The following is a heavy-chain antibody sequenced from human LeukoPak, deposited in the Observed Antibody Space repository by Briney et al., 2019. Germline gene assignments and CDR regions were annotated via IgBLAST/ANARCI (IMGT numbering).Heavy chain of an antibody. D-gene: IGHD3-9*01. V-gene: IGHV4-61*01. CDR3: AREGQRLVGPSAFDI. Sequence: SETLSLTCTVSGGSVSSGSYYWSWIRQPPGKGLEWIGYIYYSGSTSYNPSLKSRVTISVDTSKNQFSLKLSSVTAADTAVYYCAREGQRLVGPSAFDIWGQGTMVTVSS. CDR1: GGSVSSGSYY. J-gene: IGHJ3*02. CDR2: IYYSGST.